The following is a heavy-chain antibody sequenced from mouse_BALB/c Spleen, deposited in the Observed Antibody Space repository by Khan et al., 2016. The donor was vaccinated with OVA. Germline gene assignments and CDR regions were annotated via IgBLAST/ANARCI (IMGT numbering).Heavy chain of an antibody. CDR2: ITYSGST. D-gene: IGHD2-3*01. Sequence: EVQLVESGPGLVNPSQSLSLTCTVTGYSFTSDSAWNWIRQFPGNKLEWMVYITYSGSTNYNPALKSRISINHDTSRNQFFVQLNSVTTEDTATYYCARDGYRYNYAMDYWGQGTSVTVSS. J-gene: IGHJ4*01. V-gene: IGHV3-2*02. CDR1: GYSFTSDSA. CDR3: ARDGYRYNYAMDY.